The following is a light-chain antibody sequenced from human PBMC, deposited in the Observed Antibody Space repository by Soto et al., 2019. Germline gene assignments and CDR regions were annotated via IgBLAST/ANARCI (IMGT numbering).Light chain of an antibody. CDR2: GAS. V-gene: IGKV3-20*01. Sequence: DIVLTQSPATLSLSPGERATLSCRASQSVNNRLAWYQQKPGQAPRLLISGASNRATGIPDRFSGSGSATDFSLIISSLEPEDFALYFCQQYGTSPMTFGQGTRLEIK. J-gene: IGKJ5*01. CDR3: QQYGTSPMT. CDR1: QSVNNR.